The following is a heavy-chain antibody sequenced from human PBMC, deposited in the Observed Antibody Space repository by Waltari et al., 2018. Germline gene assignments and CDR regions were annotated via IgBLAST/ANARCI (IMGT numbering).Heavy chain of an antibody. CDR3: ARKPGLKGMDV. CDR1: AFTFSSYE. CDR2: ISSSGSTI. D-gene: IGHD3-16*01. Sequence: EVQLVESGGGLVQPGGSLRLSCAASAFTFSSYEMNWVRQAPGKGLEWVSYISSSGSTIYYADSVKGRFTISRDNAKNSLYLQMNSLRAEDTAVYYCARKPGLKGMDVWGQGTTVTVSS. V-gene: IGHV3-48*03. J-gene: IGHJ6*02.